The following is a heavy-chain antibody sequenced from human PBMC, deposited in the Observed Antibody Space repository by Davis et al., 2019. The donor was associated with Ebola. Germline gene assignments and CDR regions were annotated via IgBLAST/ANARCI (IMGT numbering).Heavy chain of an antibody. D-gene: IGHD3-3*02. V-gene: IGHV1-2*02. CDR2: INPHNGNT. J-gene: IGHJ5*02. Sequence: ASVKVSCKASGYTFTNYGITWVRQAPGQGLEWMGWINPHNGNTNYAQKFQGRVTMTRDTPISTAYMELSRLRSDDTAVYYCARSAFLYNWFDPWGQGTLVTVSS. CDR1: GYTFTNYG. CDR3: ARSAFLYNWFDP.